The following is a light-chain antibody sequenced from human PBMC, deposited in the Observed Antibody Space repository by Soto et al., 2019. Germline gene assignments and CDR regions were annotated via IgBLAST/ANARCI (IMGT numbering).Light chain of an antibody. CDR2: SNN. V-gene: IGLV1-47*01. CDR1: SSNIGSNY. CDR3: AAWDDSLSGYV. Sequence: QSVLTQPPSASGTPGQRVTISCSGSSSNIGSNYVCWYQQLPGTAPKLLIYSNNQRPSGVPDRFSGSKSGTSASLAISGLRSDDEADDYCAAWDDSLSGYVFGPGTKVAVL. J-gene: IGLJ1*01.